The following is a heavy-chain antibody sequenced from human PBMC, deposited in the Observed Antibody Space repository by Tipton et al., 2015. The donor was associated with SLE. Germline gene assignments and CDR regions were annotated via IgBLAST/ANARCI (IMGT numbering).Heavy chain of an antibody. J-gene: IGHJ6*02. V-gene: IGHV4-30-2*01. CDR2: IFHSENT. D-gene: IGHD2-21*02. Sequence: TLSLTCAVSGDSVGSGDYTWSWIRQPPGKGLEWIGYIFHSENTFYSPSLKSRVTISIDRSKNQFSLKLSSVTAADTAVYYCARVTRGGDGFYFYAMDVWGQGTTVTVSS. CDR1: GDSVGSGDYT. CDR3: ARVTRGGDGFYFYAMDV.